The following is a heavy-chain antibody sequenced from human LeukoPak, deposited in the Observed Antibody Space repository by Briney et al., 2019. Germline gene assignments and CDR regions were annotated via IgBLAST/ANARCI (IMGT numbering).Heavy chain of an antibody. CDR2: IIPIFGTA. Sequence: ASVKVSCKASGGTFSSYAISWVRQAPGQGLEWMGGIIPIFGTANYAQKFQGRVTITADKSTSTAHMELSSLRSEDTAVYYCARGARDCSSTSCPRALFDYWGQGTLVTVSS. V-gene: IGHV1-69*06. D-gene: IGHD2-2*01. CDR3: ARGARDCSSTSCPRALFDY. CDR1: GGTFSSYA. J-gene: IGHJ4*02.